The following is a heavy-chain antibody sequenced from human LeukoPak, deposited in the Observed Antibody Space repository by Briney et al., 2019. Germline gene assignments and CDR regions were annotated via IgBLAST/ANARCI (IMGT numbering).Heavy chain of an antibody. D-gene: IGHD3-10*01. Sequence: GGSLRLSCAASGFTFDDYAMHWVRQAPGKGLEWVSGISWNSGSIGYADSVKGRFTISRDNAKNSLYLQMNSLRAEDTAVYYCARDPSPYGSGSYYPPGLGYYMDVWGKGTTVTISS. V-gene: IGHV3-9*01. CDR1: GFTFDDYA. CDR2: ISWNSGSI. J-gene: IGHJ6*03. CDR3: ARDPSPYGSGSYYPPGLGYYMDV.